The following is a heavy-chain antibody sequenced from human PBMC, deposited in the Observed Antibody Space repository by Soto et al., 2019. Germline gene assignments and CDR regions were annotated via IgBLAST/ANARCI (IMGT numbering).Heavy chain of an antibody. V-gene: IGHV1-8*01. CDR1: KSTYTSYD. D-gene: IGHD2-15*01. CDR2: MNPNSGNT. CDR3: ARASGVGYSHYYYGMDV. Sequence: QVQLVQSGAKLKKPGASVKVSCETSKSTYTSYDINWVRQTTGRGLEWMGWMNPNSGNTGYAQYFQCRVTMTRNTSISTVYMELSSLRSEDTAVYYSARASGVGYSHYYYGMDVWGQGTTVTVSS. J-gene: IGHJ6*02.